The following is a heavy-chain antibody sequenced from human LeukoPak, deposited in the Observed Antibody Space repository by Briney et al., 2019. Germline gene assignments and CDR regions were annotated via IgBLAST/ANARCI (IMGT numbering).Heavy chain of an antibody. CDR2: ISSSGTTI. Sequence: GGSLRLSCAASGFTFSVYYMSWIRQAPGKGLEWVSYISSSGTTIYYADSVKGRFTISRDNAKNSLYLQMNSLRAEDTAVYYCARDHYYDSSGYDYWGQGTLVTVSS. CDR1: GFTFSVYY. J-gene: IGHJ4*02. CDR3: ARDHYYDSSGYDY. D-gene: IGHD3-22*01. V-gene: IGHV3-11*01.